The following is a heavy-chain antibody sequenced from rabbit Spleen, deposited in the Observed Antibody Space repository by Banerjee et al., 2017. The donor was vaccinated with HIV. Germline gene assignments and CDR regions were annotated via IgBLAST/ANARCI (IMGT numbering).Heavy chain of an antibody. CDR3: ARDAAGREDFNL. D-gene: IGHD4-2*01. Sequence: QEQLEESGGGLVKPGASLTLTCTASGLDFSRKYWICWVRHAPGKGLEWIACIDVIRRGNTYYASWAKGRFTISKTSSTTVTLQMTSLTVADTATYFCARDAAGREDFNLWGPGTLVTVS. CDR2: IDVIRRGNT. CDR1: GLDFSRKYW. V-gene: IGHV1S45*01. J-gene: IGHJ4*01.